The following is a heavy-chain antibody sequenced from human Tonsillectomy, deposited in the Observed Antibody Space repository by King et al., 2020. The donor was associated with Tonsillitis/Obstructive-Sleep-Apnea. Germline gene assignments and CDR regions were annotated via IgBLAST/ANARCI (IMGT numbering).Heavy chain of an antibody. CDR2: IYYSGST. V-gene: IGHV4-59*08. CDR1: GGSISSYY. Sequence: QLQESGPGLVKPSETLSLTCTVSGGSISSYYWSWIRQPPGKGLEWIGYIYYSGSTNYNPSLKSRVTISVDTSKNQYSLKLSSVTAADAAVYDCARAYDDILTGYLDYVFDIWGPGTMVTVSS. CDR3: ARAYDDILTGYLDYVFDI. J-gene: IGHJ3*02. D-gene: IGHD3-9*01.